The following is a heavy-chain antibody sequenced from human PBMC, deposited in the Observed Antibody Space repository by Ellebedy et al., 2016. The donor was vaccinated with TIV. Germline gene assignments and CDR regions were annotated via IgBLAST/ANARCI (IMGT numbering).Heavy chain of an antibody. V-gene: IGHV4-38-2*02. CDR3: AGGPIVATTPPGKLDD. CDR1: SYSISSGYY. CDR2: IYHSGST. D-gene: IGHD5-12*01. Sequence: SEPLSLTCTVSSYSISSGYYWGWIRPPPGRGLEWIGSIYHSGSTYYNPSLKSRVTVALETSKTQFSLKLNSVTAADTAVYYCAGGPIVATTPPGKLDDWGQGTLVTVSS. J-gene: IGHJ4*02.